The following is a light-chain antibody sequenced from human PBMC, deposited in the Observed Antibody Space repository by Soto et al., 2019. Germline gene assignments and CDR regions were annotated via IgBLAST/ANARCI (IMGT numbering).Light chain of an antibody. V-gene: IGKV3-15*01. Sequence: EIVMTQSPATLSVSPGERATLSRRASQSVSHYLAWYQQKPGQAPRLLVYGASTRATGIPARFSGSGSGTEFTLTISSLQSEDFAVYYCQQYNNWPPMYTFGQGTKLEIK. CDR2: GAS. CDR1: QSVSHY. CDR3: QQYNNWPPMYT. J-gene: IGKJ2*01.